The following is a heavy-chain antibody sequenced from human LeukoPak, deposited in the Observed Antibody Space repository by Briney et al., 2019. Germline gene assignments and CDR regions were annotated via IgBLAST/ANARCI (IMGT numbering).Heavy chain of an antibody. CDR2: INHSGST. CDR1: GGSFSGYY. CDR3: ARGGIVVAPAWSHRFDP. D-gene: IGHD2-2*01. V-gene: IGHV4-34*01. J-gene: IGHJ5*02. Sequence: SETLSLTCAVYGGSFSGYYWSWIRQPPGKGLEWIGEINHSGSTNYNPSLKSRVTISVDTSKNKFSLKLSSVTAADTAVYYCARGGIVVAPAWSHRFDPWGQGTLVTVSS.